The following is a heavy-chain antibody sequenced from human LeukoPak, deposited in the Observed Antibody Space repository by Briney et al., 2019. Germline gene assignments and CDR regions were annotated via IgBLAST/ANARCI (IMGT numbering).Heavy chain of an antibody. CDR3: ARVGSSSYWFDP. J-gene: IGHJ5*02. V-gene: IGHV1-69*06. Sequence: VASVKVSCKASGGTFSSYAISWVRQAPGQGLEWMGGIIPIFGTANYAQKFQGRVTITADKSTSTAYMELSSLRSEDTAVYYCARVGSSSYWFDPWGQGTPVTVSS. CDR2: IIPIFGTA. CDR1: GGTFSSYA. D-gene: IGHD6-13*01.